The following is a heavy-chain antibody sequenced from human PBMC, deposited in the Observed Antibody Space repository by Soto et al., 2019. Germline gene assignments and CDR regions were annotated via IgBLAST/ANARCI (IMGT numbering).Heavy chain of an antibody. CDR3: ARRGYCSSTSCYDNWFDP. V-gene: IGHV4-59*08. D-gene: IGHD2-2*01. CDR1: GGSISSYY. Sequence: SETLSLTCTVSGGSISSYYWSWIRQPPGKGLEWIGYIYYSGSTNYNPSLKSRVTISVDTSKNQFSLKLSSVTAADTAVYYCARRGYCSSTSCYDNWFDPWGQGTLVTVSS. CDR2: IYYSGST. J-gene: IGHJ5*02.